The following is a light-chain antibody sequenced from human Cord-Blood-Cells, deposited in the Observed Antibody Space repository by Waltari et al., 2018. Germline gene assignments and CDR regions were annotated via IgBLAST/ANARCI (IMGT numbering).Light chain of an antibody. CDR2: AAS. Sequence: DIQMTQSPSSLSASVGDRVTITCRASQSISSYLNWYQQKPGKAPKLLIYAASSLQSGVPSRFSGSASGTDFTLTISSLQPEDFATYYCQQSYSTCTFGQGTKLEIK. CDR3: QQSYSTCT. V-gene: IGKV1-39*01. J-gene: IGKJ2*02. CDR1: QSISSY.